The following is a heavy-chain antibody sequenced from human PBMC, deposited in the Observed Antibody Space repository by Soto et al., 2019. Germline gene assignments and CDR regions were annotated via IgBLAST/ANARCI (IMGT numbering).Heavy chain of an antibody. Sequence: PGXSRNISCKGSVYSFTSYWIGWLRQMPGKGLEWMGIIYPGDSDTRYSPSFQGQVTISADKSISTACLQWSSLKASDTAMYYCARRPTYYYDSSAYGAFDIWGQGTMVTVSS. V-gene: IGHV5-51*01. J-gene: IGHJ3*02. D-gene: IGHD3-22*01. CDR3: ARRPTYYYDSSAYGAFDI. CDR2: IYPGDSDT. CDR1: VYSFTSYW.